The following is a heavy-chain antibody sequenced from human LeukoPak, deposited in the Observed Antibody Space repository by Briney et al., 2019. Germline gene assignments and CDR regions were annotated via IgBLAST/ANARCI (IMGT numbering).Heavy chain of an antibody. J-gene: IGHJ6*03. Sequence: GGSLRLSCAASGFTFSSYDVHWVRQATGKGLEWVSAIGTAGDTYYPGAVKGRFTISRENAKNSLYLQMNSLRAGDTAVYYCARDKNYYYMDVWGKGTTVTVSS. CDR1: GFTFSSYD. CDR3: ARDKNYYYMDV. CDR2: IGTAGDT. V-gene: IGHV3-13*01.